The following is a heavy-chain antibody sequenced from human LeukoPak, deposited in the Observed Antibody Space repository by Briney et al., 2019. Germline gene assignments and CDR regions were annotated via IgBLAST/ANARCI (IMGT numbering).Heavy chain of an antibody. V-gene: IGHV3-23*01. D-gene: IGHD6-19*01. CDR3: AKGPKIYTNGWYFDY. Sequence: GGSLRLSCAVSGLPFSDYGMTWVRHAPGKGLDWVAVISATGGSTYYADSVKGRFSISRDNSKNTLFLLMNGLRAEDTAVYYCAKGPKIYTNGWYFDYWGQGTLVTVSS. J-gene: IGHJ4*02. CDR1: GLPFSDYG. CDR2: ISATGGST.